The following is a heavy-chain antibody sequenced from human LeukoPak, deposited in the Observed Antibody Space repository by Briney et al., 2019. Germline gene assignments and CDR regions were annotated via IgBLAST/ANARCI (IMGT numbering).Heavy chain of an antibody. J-gene: IGHJ4*02. CDR2: INQDGSEK. D-gene: IGHD3-10*01. V-gene: IGHV3-7*01. Sequence: GGSLRLSCAASGFSFSSYWMSWVRQAPGKGLEWVANINQDGSEKYYVDSVKGRFTISRDNAKNSLYLQMNSLRAEDTAVYYCAKDFYYYGSGSYPTDYWGQGTLVTVSS. CDR3: AKDFYYYGSGSYPTDY. CDR1: GFSFSSYW.